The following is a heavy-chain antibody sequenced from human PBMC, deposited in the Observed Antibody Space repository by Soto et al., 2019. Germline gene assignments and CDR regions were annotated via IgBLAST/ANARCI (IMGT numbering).Heavy chain of an antibody. CDR1: GGTFSSYA. CDR2: IIPIFGTA. D-gene: IGHD1-26*01. Sequence: ASVKVSCKASGGTFSSYAISLVRQAPGQGLEWMGGIIPIFGTANYAQKFQGRVTITADESTSTAYMELSSLRSEDTAVYYCARDRSARVVGRASWFDPWGQGTLVTVSS. V-gene: IGHV1-69*13. J-gene: IGHJ5*02. CDR3: ARDRSARVVGRASWFDP.